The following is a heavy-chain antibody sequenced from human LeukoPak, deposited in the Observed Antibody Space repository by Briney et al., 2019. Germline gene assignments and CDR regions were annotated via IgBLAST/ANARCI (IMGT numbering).Heavy chain of an antibody. CDR2: IHSDGSRT. Sequence: PGGSLTLSCAASEISFSGYWMHWVRQGPGKGLVWVSRIHSDGSRTNYADSVKGRFTISRDNPKNTLYLQMNSLRAEDTAVYYCATISGNFDYFDYWGQGTLVTVSS. D-gene: IGHD5-12*01. CDR3: ATISGNFDYFDY. CDR1: EISFSGYW. J-gene: IGHJ4*02. V-gene: IGHV3-74*01.